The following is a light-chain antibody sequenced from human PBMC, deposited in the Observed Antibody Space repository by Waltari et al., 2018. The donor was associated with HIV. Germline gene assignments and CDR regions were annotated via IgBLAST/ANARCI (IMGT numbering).Light chain of an antibody. CDR1: QDITSA. CDR2: DAS. V-gene: IGKV1-13*02. J-gene: IGKJ1*01. Sequence: AIQVTQSPSSLSASVGERVTITCRTSQDITSALAWYQQKPGKAPHLLIYDASLLENGVPSRFSGSGYGTDFTLTISNLQPEDFATYDCQQFNTEPWTFGQGTKVEI. CDR3: QQFNTEPWT.